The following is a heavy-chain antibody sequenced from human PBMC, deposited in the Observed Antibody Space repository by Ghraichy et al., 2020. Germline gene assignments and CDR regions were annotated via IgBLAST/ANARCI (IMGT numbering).Heavy chain of an antibody. Sequence: GESLNISCAASGFTFSSYGMHWVRQAPGKGLEWVAVISYDGSNKYYADSVKGRFTISRDNSKNTLYLQMNSLRAEDTAVYYCAKDVVARLSFVYYYYGMDVWGQGTTVTVSS. J-gene: IGHJ6*02. CDR1: GFTFSSYG. CDR2: ISYDGSNK. CDR3: AKDVVARLSFVYYYYGMDV. D-gene: IGHD2/OR15-2a*01. V-gene: IGHV3-30*18.